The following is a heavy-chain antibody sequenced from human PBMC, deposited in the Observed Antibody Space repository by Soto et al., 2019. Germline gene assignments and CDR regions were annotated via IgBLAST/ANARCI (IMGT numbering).Heavy chain of an antibody. CDR3: ARDRNVLLWLGQVNWFDP. CDR1: GGSISSGDYY. D-gene: IGHD3-10*01. V-gene: IGHV4-30-4*01. J-gene: IGHJ5*02. Sequence: SETLSLTCTVSGGSISSGDYYWSWIRQPPGKDLEWIGYIYYSGSTYYNPSLKSRVTISVDTSRNQFSLKLSSVTAADTAVYYCARDRNVLLWLGQVNWFDPWGQGTLVTVSS. CDR2: IYYSGST.